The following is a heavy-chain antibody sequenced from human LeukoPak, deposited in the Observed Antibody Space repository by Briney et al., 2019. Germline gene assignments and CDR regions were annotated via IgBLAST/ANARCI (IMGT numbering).Heavy chain of an antibody. CDR3: ARDRGGEDYYDSSGYPGGAFDI. D-gene: IGHD3-22*01. V-gene: IGHV1-46*01. Sequence: ASVKVSCKASGYSFTSHYMHWVRQAPGQGLEWMGLINPRGTSTIYAEKFQGRIIMTRDMSTTTDYMELSSLKSDDTAVYYCARDRGGEDYYDSSGYPGGAFDIWGQGTMVTVSS. CDR2: INPRGTST. J-gene: IGHJ3*02. CDR1: GYSFTSHY.